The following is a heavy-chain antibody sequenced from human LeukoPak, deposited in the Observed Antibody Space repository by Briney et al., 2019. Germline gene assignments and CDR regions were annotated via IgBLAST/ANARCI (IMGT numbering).Heavy chain of an antibody. J-gene: IGHJ5*02. CDR3: ARWGREYSNSGSTYNWFDP. D-gene: IGHD6-6*01. CDR2: INHSGST. Sequence: SETLSLTCAVYGGSFSGYYWSWIRQPPGKGLEWIGEINHSGSTNYNPSLKSRGTISVDTSKNQFSLKLSSVTAADTAVYYCARWGREYSNSGSTYNWFDPWGQGTLVTVSS. V-gene: IGHV4-34*01. CDR1: GGSFSGYY.